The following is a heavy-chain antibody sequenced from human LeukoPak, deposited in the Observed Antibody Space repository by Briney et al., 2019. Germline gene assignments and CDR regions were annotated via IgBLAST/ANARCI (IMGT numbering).Heavy chain of an antibody. CDR3: ARGYYYDSNRFDP. Sequence: GGSLRLSCAASGFTFSGYGMHWVRQAPGKGLEWVAFIRYDESNKYYADSVKGRFTISRDNSRNTMYLQMNSLRAVDTAVYYCARGYYYDSNRFDPWGQGTLVTVSS. V-gene: IGHV3-30*02. J-gene: IGHJ5*02. CDR2: IRYDESNK. CDR1: GFTFSGYG. D-gene: IGHD3-22*01.